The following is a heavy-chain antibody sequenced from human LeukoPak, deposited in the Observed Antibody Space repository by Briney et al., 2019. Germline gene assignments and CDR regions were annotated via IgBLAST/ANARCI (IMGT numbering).Heavy chain of an antibody. D-gene: IGHD3-3*01. CDR2: ISGSGGST. Sequence: GGSLRLSCAASGFTFSSYAMSWVRQAPGKGLEWVSGISGSGGSTYYADSVKGRFTISRDNSKNTLYLRMNSLRAEDTAVYYCAKPFWSGYYTGFDYWGQGTLVTVSS. CDR3: AKPFWSGYYTGFDY. V-gene: IGHV3-23*01. CDR1: GFTFSSYA. J-gene: IGHJ4*02.